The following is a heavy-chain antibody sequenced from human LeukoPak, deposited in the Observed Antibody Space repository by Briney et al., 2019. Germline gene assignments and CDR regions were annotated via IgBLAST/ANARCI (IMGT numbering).Heavy chain of an antibody. Sequence: SETLSLTCAVSGYSIRSGYYWGWIRQPPGKGLEWIGITYHSGSTFYKPSLKSRVTISVDASKNQFSLKLTSATAADTAVYYCARVRGMEVTANWYFDLWGRGTLVTVSS. D-gene: IGHD2-21*02. V-gene: IGHV4-38-2*01. CDR3: ARVRGMEVTANWYFDL. CDR1: GYSIRSGYY. J-gene: IGHJ2*01. CDR2: TYHSGST.